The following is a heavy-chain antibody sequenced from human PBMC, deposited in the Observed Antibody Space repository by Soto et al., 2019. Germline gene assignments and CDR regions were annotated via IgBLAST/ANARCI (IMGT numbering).Heavy chain of an antibody. D-gene: IGHD2-21*02. J-gene: IGHJ5*02. CDR1: GGTVASSHW. CDR3: AREIVTAGGNNYFDP. V-gene: IGHV4-4*02. Sequence: QVQLQESGPRLVKPSGSLSLTCGVSGGTVASSHWWSWVRQSPGGGLEGIGNVYHTGDTNSNPSLQSRVTISVDKSNNQFSLRLNSLTAADTAVYFCAREIVTAGGNNYFDPWGPGTLVTVSS. CDR2: VYHTGDT.